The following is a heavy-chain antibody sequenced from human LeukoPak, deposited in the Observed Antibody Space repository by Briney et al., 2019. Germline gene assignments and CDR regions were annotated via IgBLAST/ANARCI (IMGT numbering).Heavy chain of an antibody. CDR2: INPNSGGT. J-gene: IGHJ4*02. CDR1: GYTFTGYY. V-gene: IGHV1-2*06. D-gene: IGHD3-22*01. CDR3: AADSSGYYWIDY. Sequence: GASVKVSCKASGYTFTGYYMHWVRQAPGQGLEWMGRINPNSGGTNYAQKFQGRVTMTRDTSISTAYMELSRLRSDDTAVYYCAADSSGYYWIDYWGQGTLVTVSS.